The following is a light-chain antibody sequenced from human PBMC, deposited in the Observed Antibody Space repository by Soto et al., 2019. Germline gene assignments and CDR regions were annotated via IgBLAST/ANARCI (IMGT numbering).Light chain of an antibody. Sequence: EVVLTQSPATLSLSPGERATLSCRASENVRTFVDWYQQKPGQAPRLLIYGASNRATGIPARFSGSGSGTDFTLPISNLEPEDFAVYYGQQHSHWPPWTFGQGTRVEIQ. V-gene: IGKV3-11*01. CDR2: GAS. CDR3: QQHSHWPPWT. CDR1: ENVRTF. J-gene: IGKJ1*01.